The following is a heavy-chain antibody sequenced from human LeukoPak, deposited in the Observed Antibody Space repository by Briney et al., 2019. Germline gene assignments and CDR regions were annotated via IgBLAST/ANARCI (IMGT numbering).Heavy chain of an antibody. V-gene: IGHV3-23*01. Sequence: GGSLRLSCAVSGFPFSTFWMSWVRQAPGKGLEWVSAISDNGYDTFYADSVKGRFTISRDNSKNTLYLQMGSLRPDDMAVYYCASMVRDYFEYWGQGTLVTVSS. CDR2: ISDNGYDT. J-gene: IGHJ4*02. CDR3: ASMVRDYFEY. CDR1: GFPFSTFW. D-gene: IGHD3-10*01.